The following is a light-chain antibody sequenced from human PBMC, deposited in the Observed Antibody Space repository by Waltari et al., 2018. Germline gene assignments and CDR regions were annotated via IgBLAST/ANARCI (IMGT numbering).Light chain of an antibody. CDR1: QSVSTY. V-gene: IGKV3-11*01. CDR3: QQRISWLGWT. J-gene: IGKJ1*01. Sequence: EIVLTQSPATLSLSPGERATLSCRASQSVSTYLAWYQQKPGQVPRLLIYGASNRATGIPARFSGSGSGTDFTLTISNLEPEDFAVYYCQQRISWLGWTFGQGTKVEIK. CDR2: GAS.